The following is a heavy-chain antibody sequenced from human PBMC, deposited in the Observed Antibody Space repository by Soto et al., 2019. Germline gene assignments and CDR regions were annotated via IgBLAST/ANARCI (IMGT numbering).Heavy chain of an antibody. CDR2: INSDGSSA. CDR3: VRRGDYDTSGYYGYYYYGMDV. V-gene: IGHV3-74*01. CDR1: GFTFSNYW. J-gene: IGHJ6*02. D-gene: IGHD3-22*01. Sequence: EVQLVESGGGLVQPGGSLRLSCAASGFTFSNYWMYWVRQFPGKGPVWVSHINSDGSSANYADSVKGRFTISRDNAKNTLYLQMNSLRAEDTAVYYCVRRGDYDTSGYYGYYYYGMDVWVQGTKVTVSS.